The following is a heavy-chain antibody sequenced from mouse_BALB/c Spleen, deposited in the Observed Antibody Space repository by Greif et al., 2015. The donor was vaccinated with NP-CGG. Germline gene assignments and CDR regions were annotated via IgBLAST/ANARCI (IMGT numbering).Heavy chain of an antibody. D-gene: IGHD3-1*01. CDR3: ARGGGLARGFAY. J-gene: IGHJ3*01. Sequence: DVKLVESGGGLVKPGGSLKLSCAASGFTFSSYAMSWVRQTPEKRLEWVASISSGGSTYYPDSVKGRFTIFRDNARSIRYLQMSSLRSEDAAMYYCARGGGLARGFAYWGQGTLVTVSA. CDR2: ISSGGST. V-gene: IGHV5-6-5*01. CDR1: GFTFSSYA.